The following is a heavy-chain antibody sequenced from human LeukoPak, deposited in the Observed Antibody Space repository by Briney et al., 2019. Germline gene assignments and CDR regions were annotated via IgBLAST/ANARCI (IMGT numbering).Heavy chain of an antibody. CDR2: ISGSGCST. Sequence: PGGSLRLSCAASGFTFSSYAMSWVRQAPGKGLEWVSAISGSGCSTYYADSVKGRFTISRDNSKNTLYLQMNSLRAEDTAVYYCAKDLRPVGAFDIWGQGTMVTVSS. D-gene: IGHD5/OR15-5a*01. J-gene: IGHJ3*02. CDR3: AKDLRPVGAFDI. CDR1: GFTFSSYA. V-gene: IGHV3-23*01.